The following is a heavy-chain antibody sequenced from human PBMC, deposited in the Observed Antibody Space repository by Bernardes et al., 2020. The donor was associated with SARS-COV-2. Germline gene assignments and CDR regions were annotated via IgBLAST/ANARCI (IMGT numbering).Heavy chain of an antibody. D-gene: IGHD6-13*01. CDR1: GYSFTSYW. CDR2: IYPGDSDT. Sequence: GESLKISCKGSGYSFTSYWIGWVRQMPGKGLEWMGIIYPGDSDTRYSPSFQGQVTISADKSISTAYLQWSSLKASDTAMYYCARNSWYPKGSYYYYYGMDVWGQGTTVTVSS. J-gene: IGHJ6*02. CDR3: ARNSWYPKGSYYYYYGMDV. V-gene: IGHV5-51*01.